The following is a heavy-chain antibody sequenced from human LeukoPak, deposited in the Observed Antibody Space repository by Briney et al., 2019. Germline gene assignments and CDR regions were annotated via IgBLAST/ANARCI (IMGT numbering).Heavy chain of an antibody. CDR3: ARAVVVVAAPRDYYYYGVDV. Sequence: GASVKVSCKASGGTFSSYAISWVRQAPGQGLEWMGGIIPIFGTANYAQKFQGRVTITADESTSTAYMELSSLRSEDTAVYYCARAVVVVAAPRDYYYYGVDVWGKGTTVTVSS. V-gene: IGHV1-69*13. CDR2: IIPIFGTA. J-gene: IGHJ6*04. D-gene: IGHD2-15*01. CDR1: GGTFSSYA.